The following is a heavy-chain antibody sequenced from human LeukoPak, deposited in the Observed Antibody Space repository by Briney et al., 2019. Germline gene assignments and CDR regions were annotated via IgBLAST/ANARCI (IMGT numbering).Heavy chain of an antibody. J-gene: IGHJ4*02. CDR2: FDPEDGET. Sequence: ASVKVSCKVSGYTLTELSMHWVRQAPGKGLEWMGGFDPEDGETIYAQKFQGRVTMTEDTSTDTAYMELSSLRSEDTAVYYCATGSPTTDTPEYEEDGYYFDYWGQGTLVTVSS. V-gene: IGHV1-24*01. CDR1: GYTLTELS. D-gene: IGHD1-7*01. CDR3: ATGSPTTDTPEYEEDGYYFDY.